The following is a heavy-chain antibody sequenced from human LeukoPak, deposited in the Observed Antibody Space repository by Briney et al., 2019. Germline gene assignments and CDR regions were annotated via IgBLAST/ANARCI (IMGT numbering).Heavy chain of an antibody. V-gene: IGHV1-3*03. Sequence: GASVKVSCKASGYTFTGYYMHWVRQAPGQRLEWMGWINAGNGNTKYSQEFQGRVTITRDTSASTAYMELSSLRSEDMAVYYCARTPGGDCSGGSCFGFDPWGQGTLVTVSS. J-gene: IGHJ5*02. CDR1: GYTFTGYY. CDR2: INAGNGNT. D-gene: IGHD2-15*01. CDR3: ARTPGGDCSGGSCFGFDP.